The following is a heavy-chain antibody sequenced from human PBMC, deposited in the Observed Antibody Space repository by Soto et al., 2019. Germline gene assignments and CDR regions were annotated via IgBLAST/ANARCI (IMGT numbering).Heavy chain of an antibody. J-gene: IGHJ5*02. CDR2: IYPGGVNI. Sequence: ASVKVYCKAIGYSFTSHYMHWVRQAPGQGLEWMGTIYPGGVNIGYAQKFKGRVTMTKDTSTSTVYMELNSLTSEDTAVYYCARDQCWHDLVCWFDPWGQGTLVTVSS. CDR3: ARDQCWHDLVCWFDP. CDR1: GYSFTSHY. V-gene: IGHV1-46*03. D-gene: IGHD1-1*01.